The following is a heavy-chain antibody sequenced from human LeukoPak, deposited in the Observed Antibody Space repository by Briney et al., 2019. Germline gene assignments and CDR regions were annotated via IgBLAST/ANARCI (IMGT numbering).Heavy chain of an antibody. CDR1: GFTFSSYA. J-gene: IGHJ4*02. CDR2: ISDSGGST. Sequence: GGSLRLSCAASGFTFSSYAMSWVRQAPGKGLEWVSAISDSGGSTYYADSVKGRFTISRDNSKNTLYLQMNSLRAEDTAVYYCAKDLDSSGWYNFDYWGQGTLVTVSS. D-gene: IGHD6-19*01. V-gene: IGHV3-23*01. CDR3: AKDLDSSGWYNFDY.